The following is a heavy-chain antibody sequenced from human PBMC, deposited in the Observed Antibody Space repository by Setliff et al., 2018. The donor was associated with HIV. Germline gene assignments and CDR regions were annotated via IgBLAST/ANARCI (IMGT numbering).Heavy chain of an antibody. Sequence: SETLSLTCTVSGGSISTSRYYWGWIRQPPGKGLEWIGSINYRGNTYYNPSLKSRAAISVDTSKNQISLKLSSVTAADMAVYYCASLDGSESPYIYYHYMDVWGKGTAVTVSS. CDR3: ASLDGSESPYIYYHYMDV. CDR2: INYRGNT. V-gene: IGHV4-39*01. J-gene: IGHJ6*03. CDR1: GGSISTSRYY. D-gene: IGHD3-10*01.